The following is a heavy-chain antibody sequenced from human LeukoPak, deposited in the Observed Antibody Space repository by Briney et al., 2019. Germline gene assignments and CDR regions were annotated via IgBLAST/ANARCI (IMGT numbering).Heavy chain of an antibody. Sequence: GGSLRLSCAASGFTFSSTWMHWVRQAPGKGLVWVSRIKNDGTGTTYADSVKGRFTISRDNAKNTLYLQMNSLRAEDTAVYYCARDHYYTIDYWGQGTLVTVSS. J-gene: IGHJ4*02. D-gene: IGHD1-26*01. CDR1: GFTFSSTW. V-gene: IGHV3-74*01. CDR2: IKNDGTGT. CDR3: ARDHYYTIDY.